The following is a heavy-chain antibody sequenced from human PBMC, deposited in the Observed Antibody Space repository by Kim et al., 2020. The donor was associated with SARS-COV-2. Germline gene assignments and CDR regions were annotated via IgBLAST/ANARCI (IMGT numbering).Heavy chain of an antibody. J-gene: IGHJ4*02. CDR3: ARMGAP. CDR2: GSNYT. Sequence: GSNYTDDAVSVKGRFTISRDDAQNSLYLQRNSLRADDTAVYYCARMGAPWGQGTLVTVSS. V-gene: IGHV3-11*06.